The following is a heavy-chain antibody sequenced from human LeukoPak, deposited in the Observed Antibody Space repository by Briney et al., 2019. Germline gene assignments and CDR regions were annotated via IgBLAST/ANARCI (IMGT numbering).Heavy chain of an antibody. CDR1: GGSISSSNW. Sequence: SETLSLTCAVSGGSISSSNWWSWVRQPPGKGLEWIGEIYHSGSTNYNPSLKSRVTISVDTSKNQFSLKLSSVTAADTAVYYCARSWKSGKINDYWGQGTLVTVSS. D-gene: IGHD1-1*01. CDR3: ARSWKSGKINDY. V-gene: IGHV4-4*02. CDR2: IYHSGST. J-gene: IGHJ4*02.